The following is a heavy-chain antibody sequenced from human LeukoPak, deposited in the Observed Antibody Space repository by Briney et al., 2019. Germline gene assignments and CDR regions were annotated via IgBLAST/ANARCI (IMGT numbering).Heavy chain of an antibody. D-gene: IGHD6-19*01. CDR2: ISSTSGYI. V-gene: IGHV3-21*01. CDR3: ARAGAVAGNFAFDI. Sequence: GGSLRLSCAASGFTFSNYSMNWVRQAPGKGLEWVSSISSTSGYIHYADSVKGRFTISRDNAKNSLYLQMNSLRAEDTAVYYCARAGAVAGNFAFDIWGQGTMVTVSS. J-gene: IGHJ3*02. CDR1: GFTFSNYS.